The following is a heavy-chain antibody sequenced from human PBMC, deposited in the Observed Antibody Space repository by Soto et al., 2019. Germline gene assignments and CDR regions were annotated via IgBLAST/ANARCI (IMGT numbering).Heavy chain of an antibody. D-gene: IGHD7-27*01. CDR3: ARDRGVGTADI. CDR2: INPNSGAT. V-gene: IGHV1-2*02. J-gene: IGHJ3*02. Sequence: QVQLVQSGAEVKKPGASVKVSCKASGYTFTAYYLHWVRQAPGQGLEWMGWINPNSGATNYAQKFEGRVTGTREPSINTVSRKRRRLKSNDRAIYYCARDRGVGTADIGGQGKMVTAS. CDR1: GYTFTAYY.